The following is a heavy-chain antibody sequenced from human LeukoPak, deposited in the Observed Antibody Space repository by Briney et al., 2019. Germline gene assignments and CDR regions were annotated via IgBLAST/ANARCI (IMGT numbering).Heavy chain of an antibody. CDR1: GFTFSSYG. CDR2: IWYDGSNK. J-gene: IGHJ4*02. D-gene: IGHD6-13*01. CDR3: ARDNWYSSSWYEGYFDY. V-gene: IGHV3-33*01. Sequence: PGGSLRLSCAASGFTFSSYGMHWVRQAPGKGLEWVAVIWYDGSNKYYADSVKGRFTISRDNSTNTLYLQMNSLRAEDTAVYYCARDNWYSSSWYEGYFDYWGQGTLVTVSS.